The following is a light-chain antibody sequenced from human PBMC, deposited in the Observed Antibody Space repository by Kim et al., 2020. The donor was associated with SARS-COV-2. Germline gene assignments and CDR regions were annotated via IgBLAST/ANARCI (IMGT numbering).Light chain of an antibody. V-gene: IGLV3-1*01. CDR2: QDS. CDR1: KLGDKY. J-gene: IGLJ3*02. Sequence: VSPGQTASLTCSGDKLGDKYACWYQQKPGPSPVLVIYQDSKRPSGIPERFSGSNSGNSATLTISGTQAMDEADYYCQAWDSSTGVFGGGTQLTVL. CDR3: QAWDSSTGV.